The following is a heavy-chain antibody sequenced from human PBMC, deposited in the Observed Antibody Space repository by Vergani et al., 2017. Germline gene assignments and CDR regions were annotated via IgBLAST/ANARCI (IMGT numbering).Heavy chain of an antibody. V-gene: IGHV1-69*06. CDR3: ARLLITIFGVVRADAFDI. CDR1: GGTFSSYA. J-gene: IGHJ3*02. D-gene: IGHD3-3*01. Sequence: QLVQSGPEVKKPGTSVKVSCKASGGTFSSYAISWVRQAPGQGLEWMGGIIPIFGTANYAQKFQGRVTITADKSTSTAYMELSSLRSEDTAVYYCARLLITIFGVVRADAFDIWGQGTMVTVSS. CDR2: IIPIFGTA.